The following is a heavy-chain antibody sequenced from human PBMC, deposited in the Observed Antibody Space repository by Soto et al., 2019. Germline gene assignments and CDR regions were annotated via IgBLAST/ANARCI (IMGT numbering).Heavy chain of an antibody. CDR3: ARDQGYHYDS. D-gene: IGHD2-15*01. CDR1: GGSISSGNDY. J-gene: IGHJ5*01. CDR2: IHYVGNT. V-gene: IGHV4-30-4*08. Sequence: QVQLQESGPGLVKPSQTVSLTCTVSGGSISSGNDYWSWIRQPPGKGLEWIGYIHYVGNTNYTPSLKSRLTMSLDTSKNQFSLKLSSVTAADTAVYYCARDQGYHYDSWGQGILVTVSS.